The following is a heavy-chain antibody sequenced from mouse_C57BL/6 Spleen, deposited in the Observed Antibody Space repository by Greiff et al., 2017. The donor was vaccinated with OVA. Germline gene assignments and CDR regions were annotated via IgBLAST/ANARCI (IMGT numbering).Heavy chain of an antibody. D-gene: IGHD3-2*02. CDR3: AREGGQLRLGAMDY. J-gene: IGHJ4*01. V-gene: IGHV1-64*01. Sequence: VKLQQPGAELVKPGASVKLSCKASGYTFTSYWMHWVKQRPGQGLEWIGMIHPNSGSTNYNEKFKSKATLTVDKSSSTAYMQLSSLTSEDSAVYYCAREGGQLRLGAMDYWGQGTSVTVSS. CDR1: GYTFTSYW. CDR2: IHPNSGST.